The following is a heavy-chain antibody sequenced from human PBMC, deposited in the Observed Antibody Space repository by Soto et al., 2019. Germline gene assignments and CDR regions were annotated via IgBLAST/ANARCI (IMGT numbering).Heavy chain of an antibody. J-gene: IGHJ6*02. CDR1: GFTFSSYS. CDR3: ARADSGYAHGYYYYGMDV. V-gene: IGHV3-48*01. D-gene: IGHD5-12*01. Sequence: EVQLVESGGGLVQPGGSLRLSCAASGFTFSSYSMNWVRQAPGKGLEWVSYISSSSSTIYYADSVKGRFTISRDNAKNSLYLPMNSLRAEDTAVYYCARADSGYAHGYYYYGMDVWGQVTTVTVSS. CDR2: ISSSSSTI.